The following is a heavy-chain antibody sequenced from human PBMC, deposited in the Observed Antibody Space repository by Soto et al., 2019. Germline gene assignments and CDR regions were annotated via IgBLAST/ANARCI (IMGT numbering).Heavy chain of an antibody. J-gene: IGHJ6*02. V-gene: IGHV3-9*01. D-gene: IGHD3-3*01. CDR2: ISWNSGSI. CDR3: AKGPTIFGVVITFEYYYCMDV. CDR1: GFTFDDYA. Sequence: EVQLVESGGGLVQPGRSLRLSCAASGFTFDDYAMHWVRQAPGKGLEWVSGISWNSGSIGYADSVKGRFTISGDNSKNTVYLQMNSLRAEDTAVYDCAKGPTIFGVVITFEYYYCMDVWGQGTTVTVSS.